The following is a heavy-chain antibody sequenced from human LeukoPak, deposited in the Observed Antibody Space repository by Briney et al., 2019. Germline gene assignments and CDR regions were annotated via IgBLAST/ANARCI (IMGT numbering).Heavy chain of an antibody. J-gene: IGHJ4*02. Sequence: PSETLSLTCTVSSGSISSYYWSWIRQPPGKGLEWIGYIYYSGSTNYNPSLKSRVTISVDTSKNQFSLKLSSVTAADTAVYYCASQQLVPSTPFDYWGQGTLVTVSS. CDR1: SGSISSYY. V-gene: IGHV4-59*01. D-gene: IGHD6-13*01. CDR3: ASQQLVPSTPFDY. CDR2: IYYSGST.